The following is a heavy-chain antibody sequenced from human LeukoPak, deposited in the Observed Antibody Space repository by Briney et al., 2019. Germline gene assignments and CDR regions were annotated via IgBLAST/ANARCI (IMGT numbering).Heavy chain of an antibody. CDR3: ARGPYCGGDCYFAY. J-gene: IGHJ4*02. D-gene: IGHD2-21*01. CDR1: GGSISNYY. V-gene: IGHV4-4*07. CDR2: IYTSGTT. Sequence: SETLSLTCTVSGGSISNYYWSWIRQPAGKGLEWIGRIYTSGTTNYNPSLKSRVTMSVDTSKNQFSLKLSSVTAADTAVYYCARGPYCGGDCYFAYWGQGTLLTVSS.